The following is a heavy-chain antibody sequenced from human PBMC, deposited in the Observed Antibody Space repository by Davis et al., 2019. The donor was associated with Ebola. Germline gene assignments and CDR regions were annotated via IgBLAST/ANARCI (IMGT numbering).Heavy chain of an antibody. CDR1: GYKFGGYW. Sequence: GESLKISCKGSGYKFGGYWIGWVRQTPGQGLEWMGVIYPDDSDARYNPSFQGQVTMSADTSISTVSLHWSSLGASDSGIYYCAKHTLWGRVGGYDHVDVWGQGTTVTVSS. V-gene: IGHV5-51*01. CDR3: AKHTLWGRVGGYDHVDV. CDR2: IYPDDSDA. D-gene: IGHD5-12*01. J-gene: IGHJ6*02.